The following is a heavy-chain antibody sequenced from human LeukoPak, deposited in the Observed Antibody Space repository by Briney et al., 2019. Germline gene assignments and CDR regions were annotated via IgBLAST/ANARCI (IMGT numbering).Heavy chain of an antibody. CDR2: INHSGST. D-gene: IGHD6-6*01. V-gene: IGHV4-34*01. J-gene: IGHJ6*02. CDR3: ASYSSSLFYYYYGMDV. CDR1: GGSFSGYY. Sequence: ASETLSLTCAVYGGSFSGYYWSWIRQPPGKGLEWIGEINHSGSTNYNPSLKSRVTISVDTSKNQFSLKLSSVTAADTAVYYCASYSSSLFYYYYGMDVWGQGTTVTVSS.